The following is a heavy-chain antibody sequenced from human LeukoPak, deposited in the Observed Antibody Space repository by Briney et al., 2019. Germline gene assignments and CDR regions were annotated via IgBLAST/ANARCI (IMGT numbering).Heavy chain of an antibody. CDR3: ARDLSRLAPSFDN. J-gene: IGHJ4*02. V-gene: IGHV3-7*04. Sequence: GGSLRLSCAASGFTFSNYWMSWVRQAPGKGLEWVANIDQDGSAKYYVDSVKGRFTISRDNAKNSLYLQMNSLRAEDTAVYYCARDLSRLAPSFDNWGERTLVTVSS. CDR1: GFTFSNYW. CDR2: IDQDGSAK.